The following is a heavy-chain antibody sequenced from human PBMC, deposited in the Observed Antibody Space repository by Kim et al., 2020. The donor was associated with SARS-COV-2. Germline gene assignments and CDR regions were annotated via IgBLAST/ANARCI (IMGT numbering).Heavy chain of an antibody. V-gene: IGHV4-59*08. CDR3: ARWGGSRALDN. D-gene: IGHD2-15*01. J-gene: IGHJ4*01. CDR1: GGSFSPYY. Sequence: SETLSLTCTVSGGSFSPYYWNWIRQPPGRGLEWIGYIFYTGSTNYNPSLKSRATISLDTSNNQFSLKLTSVTAADTAIYYCARWGGSRALDNWGLGTPVTVSS. CDR2: IFYTGST.